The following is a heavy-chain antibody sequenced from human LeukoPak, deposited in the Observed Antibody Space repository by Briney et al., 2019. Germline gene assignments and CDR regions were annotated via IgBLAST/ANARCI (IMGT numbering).Heavy chain of an antibody. V-gene: IGHV4-4*02. Sequence: PSETLSLTCAVSGGSISSSNWWSWVRQPPGKGLEWIGEIYHSGSTNYNPSLKSRVTISVDTSKNQFSLKLSSVTAADTAVYYCARGGVRYCSSTSCQWRNWFDPWGQGTLVTVSS. D-gene: IGHD2-2*01. CDR1: GGSISSSNW. CDR2: IYHSGST. J-gene: IGHJ5*02. CDR3: ARGGVRYCSSTSCQWRNWFDP.